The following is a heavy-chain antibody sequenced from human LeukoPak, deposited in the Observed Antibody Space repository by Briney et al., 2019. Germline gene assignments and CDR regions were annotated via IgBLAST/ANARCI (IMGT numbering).Heavy chain of an antibody. Sequence: ASVKVSCKASGGTFSSYAISWVRQAPGQGLEWMGIINPSGGSTSYAQKFQGRVTMTRDMSTSTVYMELSSLRSEDTAVYYCARVSAGSAADYWGQGTLVTVSS. D-gene: IGHD6-13*01. J-gene: IGHJ4*02. V-gene: IGHV1-46*01. CDR2: INPSGGST. CDR3: ARVSAGSAADY. CDR1: GGTFSSYA.